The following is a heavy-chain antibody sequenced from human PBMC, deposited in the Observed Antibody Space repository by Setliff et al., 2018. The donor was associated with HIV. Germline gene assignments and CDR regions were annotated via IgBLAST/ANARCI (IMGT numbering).Heavy chain of an antibody. CDR1: GGTFTSSA. CDR2: IIPIFGTA. V-gene: IGHV1-69*13. CDR3: ARLTTTLSYYYYMDV. Sequence: SVKVSCKASGGTFTSSAISWVRQAPGQGLEWMGGIIPIFGTANYAQKFQGRVTITADESTSTAYMELSSLRSEDTAVYYCARLTTTLSYYYYMDVWGKGTTVTVSS. D-gene: IGHD4-4*01. J-gene: IGHJ6*03.